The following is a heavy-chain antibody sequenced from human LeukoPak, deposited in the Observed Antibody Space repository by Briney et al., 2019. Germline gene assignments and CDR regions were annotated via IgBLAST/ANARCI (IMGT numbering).Heavy chain of an antibody. J-gene: IGHJ4*02. V-gene: IGHV3-33*01. CDR1: GFTFSSYG. CDR3: ARDSIIGAGSPFSEIDY. D-gene: IGHD6-19*01. Sequence: GGSLRLSCAASGFTFSSYGMHWVRQAPGKGLEWVAVIWYDGSNKYYADSVKGRFTISRDNSKNTLYLQMNSLRAEDTAVYYCARDSIIGAGSPFSEIDYWGQGTLVTVSS. CDR2: IWYDGSNK.